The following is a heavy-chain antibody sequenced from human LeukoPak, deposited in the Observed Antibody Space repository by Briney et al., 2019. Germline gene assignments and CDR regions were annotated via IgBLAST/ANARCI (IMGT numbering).Heavy chain of an antibody. Sequence: PGGSLRLSCAASGFTFSSYSMNWVRQAPGKGLEWVSSISSSSSYIYYADSVKGRFTISRDYAKNSLYLQMNSLRAEDTAVYYCARESDSSGYYCIDYWGQGTLVTVSS. D-gene: IGHD3-22*01. CDR2: ISSSSSYI. CDR3: ARESDSSGYYCIDY. J-gene: IGHJ4*02. CDR1: GFTFSSYS. V-gene: IGHV3-21*01.